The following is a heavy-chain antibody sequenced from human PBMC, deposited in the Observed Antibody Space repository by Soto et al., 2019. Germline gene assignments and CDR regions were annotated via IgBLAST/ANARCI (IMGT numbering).Heavy chain of an antibody. CDR2: ISVSGGST. J-gene: IGHJ4*02. D-gene: IGHD3-22*01. V-gene: IGHV3-23*01. CDR1: GFTFRNYA. CDR3: EKGMYYYDSSGYSLFDY. Sequence: GGSLRLSCAASGFTFRNYAMNWVRQAPGKGLEWVSGISVSGGSTYYADSVKGRFTVSRDNSKNTVFLQMNSLRAEETALYFCEKGMYYYDSSGYSLFDYWGQGTLVTVSS.